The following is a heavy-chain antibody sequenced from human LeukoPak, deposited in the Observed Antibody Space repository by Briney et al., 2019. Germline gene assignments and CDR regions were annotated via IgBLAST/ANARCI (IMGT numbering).Heavy chain of an antibody. CDR3: ASSVDTAMTSDVGLDI. D-gene: IGHD5-18*01. CDR2: INTNSGGT. V-gene: IGHV1-2*02. CDR1: GYTFTGHF. Sequence: ASVKVSCKASGYTFTGHFMHWVRQAPGQGLEWMGWINTNSGGTNYAQKFQGRVTMTRDTSVSTAYMELSRLRSDDTAVYYCASSVDTAMTSDVGLDIWGQGTMVTVSS. J-gene: IGHJ3*02.